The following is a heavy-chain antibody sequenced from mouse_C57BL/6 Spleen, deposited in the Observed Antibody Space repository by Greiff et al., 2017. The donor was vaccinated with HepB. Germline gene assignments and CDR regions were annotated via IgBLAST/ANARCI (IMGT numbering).Heavy chain of an antibody. J-gene: IGHJ1*03. Sequence: QVQLQQPGAELVRPGTSVKLSCKASGYTFTSYWMHWVKQRPGQGLEWIGVIDPSDSYTNYNQKFKGKATLTVDTSSSTAYMQLSSLTSEDSAVYYCARGEGFDVWGTGTTVTVSS. CDR2: IDPSDSYT. CDR1: GYTFTSYW. V-gene: IGHV1-59*01. CDR3: ARGEGFDV.